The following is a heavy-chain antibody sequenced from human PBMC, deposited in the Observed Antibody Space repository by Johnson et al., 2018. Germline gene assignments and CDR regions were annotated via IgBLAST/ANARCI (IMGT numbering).Heavy chain of an antibody. J-gene: IGHJ6*03. CDR2: ISGSGGST. CDR1: EFPFSTYA. D-gene: IGHD2-21*01. CDR3: AKRTVISTTGVYSYYFMDV. V-gene: IGHV3-23*01. Sequence: EVQLLESGGGLVQPGGSLRLSCVASEFPFSTYAMNWVRQAPGKGLDWVSEISGSGGSTFYADSVKGRFTISRDNSKNTVFLQMNRLRVEDTAVYYCAKRTVISTTGVYSYYFMDVWGKGTTVTVSS.